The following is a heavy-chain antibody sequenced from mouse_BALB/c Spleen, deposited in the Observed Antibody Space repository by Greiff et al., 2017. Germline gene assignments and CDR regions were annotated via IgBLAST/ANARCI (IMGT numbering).Heavy chain of an antibody. Sequence: EVKLLESGGGLVKPGGSLKLSCAASGFTFSSYPMSWVRQTPEKRLEWVATISRCGSYTYYPDSVKGRFTISRDNAKNTLYLQMSSLKSADTAMYYCTRDSYYAMDYWGQGTSVTVSS. V-gene: IGHV5-6-4*01. CDR1: GFTFSSYP. CDR2: ISRCGSYT. J-gene: IGHJ4*01. CDR3: TRDSYYAMDY.